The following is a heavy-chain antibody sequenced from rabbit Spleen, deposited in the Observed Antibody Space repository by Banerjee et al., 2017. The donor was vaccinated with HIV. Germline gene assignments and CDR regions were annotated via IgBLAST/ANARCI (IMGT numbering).Heavy chain of an antibody. J-gene: IGHJ4*01. Sequence: QLEESGGGLVKPEGSLTLTCTASGFSFSTYYMCWVRQAPGKGLEWIGYIDPVFGSTHYATWVNGRFTISSHKAQNTLYLQLNSLTIADTATYFCVRDTWHFNFWGQGTLVTVS. V-gene: IGHV1S7*01. CDR1: GFSFSTYY. CDR2: IDPVFGST. D-gene: IGHD3-1*01. CDR3: VRDTWHFNF.